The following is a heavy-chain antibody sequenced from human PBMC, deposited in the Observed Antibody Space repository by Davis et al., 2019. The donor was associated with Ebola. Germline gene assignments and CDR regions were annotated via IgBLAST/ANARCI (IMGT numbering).Heavy chain of an antibody. Sequence: GESLKISCAASGFTFSSYSMNWVRQAPGKGLEWVSSISSSSSYIYYADSVKGRFTISRDNAKNSLYLQMNSLRAEDTAVYYCARATGIAVAGPGYWGQGTLVTVSS. D-gene: IGHD6-19*01. V-gene: IGHV3-21*01. CDR1: GFTFSSYS. CDR3: ARATGIAVAGPGY. J-gene: IGHJ4*02. CDR2: ISSSSSYI.